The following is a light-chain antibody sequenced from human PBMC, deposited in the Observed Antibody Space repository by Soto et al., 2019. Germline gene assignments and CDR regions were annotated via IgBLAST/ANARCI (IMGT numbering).Light chain of an antibody. CDR2: VGTGGIVG. J-gene: IGLJ2*01. CDR1: SGYSNYK. CDR3: GADHGSGSNFLVV. V-gene: IGLV9-49*01. Sequence: QPVLTQPPSASASLGASVTLTCTLSSGYSNYKVDWYQQRPGKGPRFVMRVGTGGIVGSKGDGIPDRFSVLGSGLNRYLTIKNIQEEDGSDYHCGADHGSGSNFLVVFGGGTKVTVL.